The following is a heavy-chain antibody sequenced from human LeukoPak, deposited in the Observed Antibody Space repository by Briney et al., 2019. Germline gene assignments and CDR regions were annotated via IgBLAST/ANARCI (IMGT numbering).Heavy chain of an antibody. CDR3: AAYLAYIAAAGGDYFDY. Sequence: SETLSLTCTVSGGSISSYYWSWIRQPPGKGLEWIGYIYYSGSTNYNPSLKSRVTISLDTSKNQFSLKLSSVTAADTAVYYCAAYLAYIAAAGGDYFDYWGQGTLVTVSS. J-gene: IGHJ4*02. D-gene: IGHD6-13*01. CDR2: IYYSGST. CDR1: GGSISSYY. V-gene: IGHV4-59*08.